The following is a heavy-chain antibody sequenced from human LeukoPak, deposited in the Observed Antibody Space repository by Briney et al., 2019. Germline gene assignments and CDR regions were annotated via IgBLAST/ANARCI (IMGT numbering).Heavy chain of an antibody. CDR1: GGSISSYY. J-gene: IGHJ4*02. CDR3: ARETLSCSSTSCYHDY. D-gene: IGHD2-2*01. V-gene: IGHV4-59*01. Sequence: SETLSLTCTVSGGSISSYYWSWIRQPPGKGLEWIGYIYYSGSTNYNPSLKSRVTISVKTSKNQFSLKLSSVTAADTAVYYCARETLSCSSTSCYHDYWGQGTLVTVSS. CDR2: IYYSGST.